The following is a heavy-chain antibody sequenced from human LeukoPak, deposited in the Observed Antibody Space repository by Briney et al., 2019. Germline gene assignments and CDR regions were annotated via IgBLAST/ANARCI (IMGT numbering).Heavy chain of an antibody. CDR1: GGSMSSHY. CDR2: ISHGGQT. J-gene: IGHJ4*02. CDR3: ARDTYYTSGTYYIDYFDS. V-gene: IGHV4-59*11. D-gene: IGHD3-10*01. Sequence: SETLSLTCTVSGGSMSSHYWSWVRQPPGKALEWIGYISHGGQTLSNPSLSSRVTISVDTSNNQFSLKLTSVTAADTAVYFCARDTYYTSGTYYIDYFDSWGQGARVTVSS.